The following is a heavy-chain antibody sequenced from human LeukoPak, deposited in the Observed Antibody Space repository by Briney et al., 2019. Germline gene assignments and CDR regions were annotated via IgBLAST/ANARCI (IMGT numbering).Heavy chain of an antibody. CDR2: ISGSGGTT. J-gene: IGHJ4*02. Sequence: GGSLRLSCAVSGITLSNYGMSWVRQAPGKGLEWVAGISGSGGTTNYADSVKGRFTISKDNPKNTLYLQMNSLRAEDTAVYFCAKRGVVIRVILVGFHREAYYFDSWGQGALVTVSS. CDR3: AKRGVVIRVILVGFHREAYYFDS. V-gene: IGHV3-23*01. D-gene: IGHD3-22*01. CDR1: GITLSNYG.